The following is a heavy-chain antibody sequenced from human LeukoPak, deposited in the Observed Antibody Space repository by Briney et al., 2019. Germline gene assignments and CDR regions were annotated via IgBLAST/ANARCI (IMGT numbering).Heavy chain of an antibody. D-gene: IGHD3-22*01. CDR2: ISHRGRT. CDR1: NGSITTEDYF. V-gene: IGHV4-30-2*01. CDR3: ARVNQEDYYDSSGYYSPFDF. Sequence: SQTLSLTCAVSNGSITTEDYFWSWIRQPPGKGLEWIGYISHRGRTYSNPSLESRVTMSIDRSQNQFSLQLSSVTAADTAVYYCARVNQEDYYDSSGYYSPFDFWGQGTLVTVSS. J-gene: IGHJ4*02.